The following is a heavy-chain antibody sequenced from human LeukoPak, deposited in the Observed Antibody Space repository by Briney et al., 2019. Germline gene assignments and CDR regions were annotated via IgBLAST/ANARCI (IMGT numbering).Heavy chain of an antibody. J-gene: IGHJ4*02. D-gene: IGHD3-9*01. CDR1: GFTFSSYG. CDR3: AKGVGYDILTGFDY. V-gene: IGHV3-30*18. CDR2: ISYDGSNK. Sequence: GRSLRLSCAASGFTFSSYGMHWVRQAPGKGLEWVAVISYDGSNKYYADSVKGRFTISRDNSKNTLYLQMNSLRAEDTAVYYCAKGVGYDILTGFDYWGQGTLVTVSS.